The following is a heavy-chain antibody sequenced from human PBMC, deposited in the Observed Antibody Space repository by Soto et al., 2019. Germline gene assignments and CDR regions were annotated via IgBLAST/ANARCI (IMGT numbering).Heavy chain of an antibody. CDR3: ARGGGVATIRLVAEHYYMDV. D-gene: IGHD5-12*01. V-gene: IGHV4-39*01. CDR2: IYYSGST. Sequence: SETLSLTCTVSGGSISSSSYYWGWIRQPPGKGLEWIGSIYYSGSTYYNPSLKSRVTISVDTSKNQFSLKLSSVTAADTAVYYCARGGGVATIRLVAEHYYMDVWGKGTTVTVSS. J-gene: IGHJ6*03. CDR1: GGSISSSSYY.